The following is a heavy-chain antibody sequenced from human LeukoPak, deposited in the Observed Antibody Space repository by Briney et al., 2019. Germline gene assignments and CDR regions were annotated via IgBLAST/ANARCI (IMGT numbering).Heavy chain of an antibody. Sequence: PGGSLRLSCAASGFTFSSYWMSWVRQAPGKGLEWVANIKQDGSEKYYVDSVKGRFTISRDNAKNSLYLQMNSLRAEDTAVYYCARGRLYGSGSYYKVWGQGTLVTVSS. J-gene: IGHJ4*02. V-gene: IGHV3-7*01. D-gene: IGHD3-10*01. CDR2: IKQDGSEK. CDR1: GFTFSSYW. CDR3: ARGRLYGSGSYYKV.